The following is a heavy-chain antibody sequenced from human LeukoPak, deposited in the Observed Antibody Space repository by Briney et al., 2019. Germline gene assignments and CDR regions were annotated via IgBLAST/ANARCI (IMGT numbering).Heavy chain of an antibody. D-gene: IGHD3-16*01. CDR2: ISSSSSYT. J-gene: IGHJ4*02. CDR1: GFTFSDYY. CDR3: ARVNVCPRCHFDY. V-gene: IGHV3-11*06. Sequence: GGSLRLSCAASGFTFSDYYMSWIRQAPGKGLEWVSHISSSSSYTNYADSVKGRFTISRDSAKNSLYLQMNSLRAEDTAVYYCARVNVCPRCHFDYWGQGTLVTVSS.